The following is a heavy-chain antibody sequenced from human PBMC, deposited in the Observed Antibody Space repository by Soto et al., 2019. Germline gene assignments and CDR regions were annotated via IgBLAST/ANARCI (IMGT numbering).Heavy chain of an antibody. Sequence: GGSLRLSCAASGFTFSSYTMSWVRQAPGKGLEWVSSISRSGSFIYYADSVKGRFTISRDNAKNSLYLQMKSLRAEDTAVYYCARDPVVVPAASSFYFDNWGQGTLVTVSS. CDR2: ISRSGSFI. CDR1: GFTFSSYT. J-gene: IGHJ4*02. CDR3: ARDPVVVPAASSFYFDN. V-gene: IGHV3-21*01. D-gene: IGHD2-2*01.